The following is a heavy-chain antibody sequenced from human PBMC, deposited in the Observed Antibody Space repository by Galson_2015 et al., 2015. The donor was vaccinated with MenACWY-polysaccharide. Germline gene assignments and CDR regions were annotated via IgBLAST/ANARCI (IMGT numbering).Heavy chain of an antibody. Sequence: LSLTCTVSGDSITRGGYFWSWIRQHPGEGLEWIASISYDGGTYYNPSLKSRVTISVDTPKNQFSLKLNSVTAADTAVYYCARGGRAVSNRNWSAPWGQGTLVTISS. CDR1: GDSITRGGYF. CDR2: ISYDGGT. CDR3: ARGGRAVSNRNWSAP. J-gene: IGHJ5*02. V-gene: IGHV4-31*03. D-gene: IGHD3-16*01.